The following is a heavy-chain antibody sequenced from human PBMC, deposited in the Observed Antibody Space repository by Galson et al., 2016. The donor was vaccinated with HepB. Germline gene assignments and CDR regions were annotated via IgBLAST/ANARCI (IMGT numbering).Heavy chain of an antibody. CDR1: GYSFNTYW. D-gene: IGHD4-17*01. CDR3: ARALNGDFYFDL. J-gene: IGHJ4*02. Sequence: QSGAEVKKPGESLKISCKGSGYSFNTYWIGWVRQMPGRGLEWVGISFHAVYKTMYSPSFQGQVTISSDTSINTAYLQWSSLKASDTAMYYCARALNGDFYFDLWGQGTLVTVSS. CDR2: SFHAVYKT. V-gene: IGHV5-51*01.